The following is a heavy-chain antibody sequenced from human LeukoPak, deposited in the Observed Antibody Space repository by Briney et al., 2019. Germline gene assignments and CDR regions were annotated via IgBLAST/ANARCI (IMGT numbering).Heavy chain of an antibody. J-gene: IGHJ6*02. V-gene: IGHV3-53*01. D-gene: IGHD3-16*01. Sequence: PGGSLRLSCAASGFIVSGDFMSWVRQAPGKGLEWVSVIYSDGSTYYADSVKGRFTISRDNSKNTLYLQMNSLRADDTAIYYCARNQQLGGHSYYYYGMDVWGQGTTVTVSS. CDR1: GFIVSGDF. CDR3: ARNQQLGGHSYYYYGMDV. CDR2: IYSDGST.